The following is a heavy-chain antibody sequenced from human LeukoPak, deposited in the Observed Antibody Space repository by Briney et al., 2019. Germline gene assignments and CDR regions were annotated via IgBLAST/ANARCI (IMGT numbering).Heavy chain of an antibody. Sequence: SETLSLTCSVSGGSMFSYYWNRIRQPPGKGLEWIGYIYSNGITKYSPSLRSRGTISFATSRNQFSLRLTSVTAADTAIYYCARRAYYDSSGYHPTSGYFDLWGRGTLVTVSS. CDR1: GGSMFSYY. V-gene: IGHV4-4*08. J-gene: IGHJ2*01. CDR3: ARRAYYDSSGYHPTSGYFDL. D-gene: IGHD3-22*01. CDR2: IYSNGIT.